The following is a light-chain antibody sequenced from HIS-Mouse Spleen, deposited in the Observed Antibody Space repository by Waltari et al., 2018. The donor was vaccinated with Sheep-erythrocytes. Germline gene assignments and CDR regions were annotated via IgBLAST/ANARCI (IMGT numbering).Light chain of an antibody. CDR3: QQYYSFPLT. CDR2: AAS. CDR1: QGIRND. V-gene: IGKV1-6*01. J-gene: IGKJ4*01. Sequence: AIQMTQSPSSLSASVGDRVTITCRASQGIRNDLAWYQQKPGKAPELLIYAASTLQSGVPSRFSGSGSGTDFTLTISCLQSEDFATYYCQQYYSFPLTFGGGTKVEIK.